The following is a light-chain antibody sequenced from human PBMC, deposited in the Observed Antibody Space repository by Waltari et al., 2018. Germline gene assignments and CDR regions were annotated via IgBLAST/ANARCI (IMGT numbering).Light chain of an antibody. Sequence: QSVLTQPPSISAAAGQTVTISCSGTRSNIGEYYVSWYQQVPETAPNILIYDNFKRPSGVSDRFSGSKSGTSATLVITGLQTGDEADYFCGTWDASLTAWVFGGGTRLSVL. V-gene: IGLV1-51*01. J-gene: IGLJ3*02. CDR3: GTWDASLTAWV. CDR1: RSNIGEYY. CDR2: DNF.